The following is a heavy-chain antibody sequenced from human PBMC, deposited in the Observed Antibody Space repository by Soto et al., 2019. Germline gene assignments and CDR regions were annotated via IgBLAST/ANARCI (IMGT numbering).Heavy chain of an antibody. CDR2: ISGSGGST. CDR1: GFTFSSYA. CDR3: AKNLYRGYSYGYG. V-gene: IGHV3-23*01. J-gene: IGHJ4*02. Sequence: GGTLRLSCAASGFTFSSYAMSWVRQAPGKGLEWVSAISGSGGSTYYADSVKGRFTISRDNSKNTLYLQMNSLRAEDTAVYYCAKNLYRGYSYGYGWGQGTLVTVSS. D-gene: IGHD5-18*01.